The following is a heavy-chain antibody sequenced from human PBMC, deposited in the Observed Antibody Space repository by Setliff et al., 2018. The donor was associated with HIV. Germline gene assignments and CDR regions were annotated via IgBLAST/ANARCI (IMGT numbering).Heavy chain of an antibody. Sequence: ASVKVSCKASGGTFSNYAISWVRQATGQGLEWMGWMNPNSGNTGYAQKFQGRVTVAMDTSIGTAYMELSSLRSEDTAVYYCARGWALVGDYYFMDVWGKGTTVTVSS. CDR2: MNPNSGNT. J-gene: IGHJ6*03. CDR1: GGTFSNYA. CDR3: ARGWALVGDYYFMDV. V-gene: IGHV1-8*02. D-gene: IGHD2-15*01.